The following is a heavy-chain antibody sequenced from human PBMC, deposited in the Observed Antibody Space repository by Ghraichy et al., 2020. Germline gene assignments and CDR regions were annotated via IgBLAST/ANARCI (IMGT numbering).Heavy chain of an antibody. Sequence: GGSLRLSCAASGFPFSSSAMHWVRQAPGKGLEWVAVFSSDGKNKFYADSVKGRFTISRDNSKNTLYLQINSLRTEDTAVYYCAGERVCSSCCGSNTHYGLDVWGQGTAVTVSS. CDR1: GFPFSSSA. CDR2: FSSDGKNK. J-gene: IGHJ6*02. D-gene: IGHD6-19*01. CDR3: AGERVCSSCCGSNTHYGLDV. V-gene: IGHV3-30*04.